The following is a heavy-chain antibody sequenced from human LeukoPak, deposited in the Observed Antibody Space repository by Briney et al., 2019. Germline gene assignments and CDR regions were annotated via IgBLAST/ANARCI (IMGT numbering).Heavy chain of an antibody. CDR2: LYSAGNT. CDR1: GFTVSSIY. Sequence: GGSPRLSCAASGFTVSSIYMNWVRQAPGKGLEWVSVLYSAGNTFYADAVKGRFTISRDNSKNTLYLQMNILRPEKTAGYYCARALEYLAIDDWGQGTLVIVSS. V-gene: IGHV3-66*02. CDR3: ARALEYLAIDD. D-gene: IGHD2/OR15-2a*01. J-gene: IGHJ4*02.